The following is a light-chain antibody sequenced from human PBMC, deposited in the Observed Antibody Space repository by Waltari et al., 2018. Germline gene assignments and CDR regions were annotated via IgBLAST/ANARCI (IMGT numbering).Light chain of an antibody. CDR1: ISDVGGSKF. J-gene: IGLJ1*01. CDR2: EVK. Sequence: QSALTQPASVSGSPGQSITISCIGTISDVGGSKFVSCYQQYPGKAPKLIIYEVKNRPSGVSNRFSGSKSGNTASLTISGLQPEDEAAYFCDSYTSTSSLPYVFGTGTKVTVL. CDR3: DSYTSTSSLPYV. V-gene: IGLV2-14*01.